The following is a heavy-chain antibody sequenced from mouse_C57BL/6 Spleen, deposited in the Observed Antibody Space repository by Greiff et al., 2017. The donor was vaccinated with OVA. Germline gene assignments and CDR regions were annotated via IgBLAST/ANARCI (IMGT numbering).Heavy chain of an antibody. CDR1: GYSFTDYN. D-gene: IGHD2-4*01. Sequence: EVKLMESGPELVKPGASVKISCKASGYSFTDYNMNWVKQSNGKSLEWIGVINPNYGTTSYNQKFKGKATLTVDQSSSTAYMQLNSLTSEDSAVYYCARAGPYDYTRTYYFDYWGQGTTLTVSS. CDR3: ARAGPYDYTRTYYFDY. V-gene: IGHV1-39*01. CDR2: INPNYGTT. J-gene: IGHJ2*01.